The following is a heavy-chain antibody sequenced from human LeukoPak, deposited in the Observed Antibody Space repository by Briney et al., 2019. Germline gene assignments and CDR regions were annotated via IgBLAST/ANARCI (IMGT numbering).Heavy chain of an antibody. J-gene: IGHJ4*02. CDR3: ARDLGAGGTYCGKLDY. Sequence: GGSPTLSCAASGFTFSSYCMNWVRQAPGKGLEWVSSISSSSSYIYYADSVKGRFTISRDNAKNSLYLQMNSLRAEDTAVYYCARDLGAGGTYCGKLDYWGQGTLVTVSS. D-gene: IGHD2-21*01. V-gene: IGHV3-21*01. CDR2: ISSSSSYI. CDR1: GFTFSSYC.